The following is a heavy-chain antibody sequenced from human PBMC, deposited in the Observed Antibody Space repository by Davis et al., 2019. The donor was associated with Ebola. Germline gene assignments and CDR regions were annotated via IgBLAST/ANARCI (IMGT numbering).Heavy chain of an antibody. CDR2: ISGSGDTI. CDR3: STGSAPDY. D-gene: IGHD1-14*01. CDR1: GFTFSSYD. Sequence: GESLKISCAASGFTFSSYDMTWVRQAPGKGLEWVSGISGSGDTISYADSVKGRFTISRDNSKNTLYLQMNSLRAEDTAVYYCSTGSAPDYWGQGTLVTVSS. J-gene: IGHJ4*02. V-gene: IGHV3-23*01.